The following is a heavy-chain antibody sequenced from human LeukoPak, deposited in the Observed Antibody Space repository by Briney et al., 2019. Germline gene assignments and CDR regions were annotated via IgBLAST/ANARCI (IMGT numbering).Heavy chain of an antibody. CDR3: ASAASRQSGGGSVDY. CDR1: GYSFTSYW. Sequence: GESLKISCKGSGYSFTSYWIGWVRQMPGKGLEWMGIIYPGDSDTRYSPSFQGQVTISADKSISTAYLQWSSLKASDTAMYYCASAASRQSGGGSVDYWGQGTLVTVSS. D-gene: IGHD6-25*01. J-gene: IGHJ4*02. V-gene: IGHV5-51*01. CDR2: IYPGDSDT.